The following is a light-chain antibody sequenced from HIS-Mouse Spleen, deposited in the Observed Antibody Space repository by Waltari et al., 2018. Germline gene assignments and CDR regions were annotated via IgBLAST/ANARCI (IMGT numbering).Light chain of an antibody. J-gene: IGLJ2*01. CDR3: YSTDSSGNHRV. V-gene: IGLV3-10*01. Sequence: SYELTQPPSVSVSPGQTARITCSGHALPKKYAYWYQQKSGQAPVLVNYEDSKRPSGLPERFSGSSSGTMATLTISGAQVEDEADYYCYSTDSSGNHRVFGGGTKLTVL. CDR2: EDS. CDR1: ALPKKY.